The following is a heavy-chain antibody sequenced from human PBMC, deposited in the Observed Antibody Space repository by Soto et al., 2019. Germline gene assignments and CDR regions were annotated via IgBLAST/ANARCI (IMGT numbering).Heavy chain of an antibody. CDR3: AREYNYGMDV. Sequence: GGSLRLSCAASGFTFSSYEMNWVRQAPGKGLEWVSYISSSGSTIYYADSVKGRFTISRDNAKNSLYLQMNSLRAEDTAVYYCAREYNYGMDVWGQGTTVTVSS. CDR1: GFTFSSYE. D-gene: IGHD1-20*01. V-gene: IGHV3-48*03. J-gene: IGHJ6*02. CDR2: ISSSGSTI.